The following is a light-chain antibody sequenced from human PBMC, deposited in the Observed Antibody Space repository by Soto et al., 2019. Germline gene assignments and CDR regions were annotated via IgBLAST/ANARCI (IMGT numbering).Light chain of an antibody. CDR3: QQYNDWPWT. Sequence: EIVMTQSPATLSVSPGERVSLSCRASQSVSRTLAWYQQKPGQAPRLLIYGPSTRATAIPARFSGSGSGTEFTLTISSLQSEDFAVYYCQQYNDWPWTFGQGTKLEI. J-gene: IGKJ1*01. V-gene: IGKV3-15*01. CDR1: QSVSRT. CDR2: GPS.